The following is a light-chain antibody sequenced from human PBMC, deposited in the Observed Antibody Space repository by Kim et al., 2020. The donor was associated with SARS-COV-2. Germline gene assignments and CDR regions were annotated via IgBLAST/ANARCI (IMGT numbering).Light chain of an antibody. CDR3: NSRDSNDNVV. V-gene: IGLV3-19*01. CDR2: GKN. Sequence: SSELTQDPAVSVALGQTDRITCQGDSLRSYYATWYQQKPGQAPILVLYGKNNRPSGIPDRFSGSSSGNTASLTITGTQAGDEADYYCNSRDSNDNVVFGGGTQLTVL. CDR1: SLRSYY. J-gene: IGLJ2*01.